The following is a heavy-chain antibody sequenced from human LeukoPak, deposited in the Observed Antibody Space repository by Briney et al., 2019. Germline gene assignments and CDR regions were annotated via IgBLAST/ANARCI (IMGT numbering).Heavy chain of an antibody. CDR3: ARDRASRGVNHFDY. Sequence: ASVKVSCKASGYTFTSYAMHWVRQAPGHRLEWMGWINAGNGNTKYSQKFQGRVTITRDTSASTAYMELSSLRSEDTAVYYCARDRASRGVNHFDYWGQGTLVTVSS. J-gene: IGHJ4*02. D-gene: IGHD3-10*01. CDR2: INAGNGNT. CDR1: GYTFTSYA. V-gene: IGHV1-3*01.